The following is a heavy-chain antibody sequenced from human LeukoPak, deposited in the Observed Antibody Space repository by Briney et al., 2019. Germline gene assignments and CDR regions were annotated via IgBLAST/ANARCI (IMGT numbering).Heavy chain of an antibody. CDR3: ARRGTSSSWAHFDY. D-gene: IGHD6-13*01. CDR2: SRNRANSYTT. J-gene: IGHJ4*02. V-gene: IGHV3-72*01. Sequence: GGSLRLSCAASGFTFSDHYMDWVRQAPGKGLEWVGRSRNRANSYTTEYAASVKGRFTISRDDSQNSLYLQMNSLKSEDTAVYYCARRGTSSSWAHFDYWGQGTLVTVSS. CDR1: GFTFSDHY.